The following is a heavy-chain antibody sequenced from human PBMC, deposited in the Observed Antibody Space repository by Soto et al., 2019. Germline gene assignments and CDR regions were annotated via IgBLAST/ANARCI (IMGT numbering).Heavy chain of an antibody. J-gene: IGHJ4*02. D-gene: IGHD6-6*01. Sequence: PSETLSLTCAVYGGSFSGYYWSWIRQPPGKGLEWIGEINHSGSTNYNPSLKSRVTISVDTSKNQFSLKLSSVTAADTAVYYCARVGYSSSDESGGDYWGQGTLVTVPS. CDR2: INHSGST. CDR3: ARVGYSSSDESGGDY. V-gene: IGHV4-34*01. CDR1: GGSFSGYY.